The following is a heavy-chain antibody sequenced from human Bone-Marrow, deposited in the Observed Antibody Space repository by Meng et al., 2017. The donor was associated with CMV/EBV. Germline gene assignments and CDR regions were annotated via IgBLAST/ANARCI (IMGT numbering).Heavy chain of an antibody. CDR3: TNGTYYEILTGGGDY. CDR1: GFTFSNAW. V-gene: IGHV3-15*01. Sequence: GGSLRLSCAASGFTFSNAWMSWVRQAPGKGLEWVGRIKSKTDGGTTDYDAPVKGRFTISRDESKNKLYLQMNSLKTADTAVYYCTNGTYYEILTGGGDYWGQGTLVTVSS. J-gene: IGHJ4*02. D-gene: IGHD3-9*01. CDR2: IKSKTDGGTT.